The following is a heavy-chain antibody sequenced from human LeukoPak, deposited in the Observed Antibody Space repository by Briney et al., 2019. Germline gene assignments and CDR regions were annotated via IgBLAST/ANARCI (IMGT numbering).Heavy chain of an antibody. V-gene: IGHV4-39*07. D-gene: IGHD4-11*01. CDR3: ARDSFDYSNYPYYYYMDV. Sequence: SETLSLTCTVSGGSISCSSYYWGWIRQPPGKGLEWIGSIYYSGSTYYNPSLKSRVTISVDTSKNQFSLKLSSVTAADTAVYYCARDSFDYSNYPYYYYMDVWGKGTTVTVSS. CDR1: GGSISCSSYY. J-gene: IGHJ6*03. CDR2: IYYSGST.